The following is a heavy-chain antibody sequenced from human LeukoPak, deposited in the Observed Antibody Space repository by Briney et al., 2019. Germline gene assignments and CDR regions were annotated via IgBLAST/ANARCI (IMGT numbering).Heavy chain of an antibody. V-gene: IGHV3-23*01. CDR1: GFTFSSYA. CDR2: VSGSDGST. Sequence: GGSLRLSCAASGFTFSSYAMSWVRQAPGKGLEWVSGVSGSDGSTYYADSVKGRFTISRDNSKNTLYLQMNSLRAEDTAVYYCAKDLDIVATITGNWGQGPLVTFSS. CDR3: AKDLDIVATITGN. J-gene: IGHJ4*02. D-gene: IGHD5-12*01.